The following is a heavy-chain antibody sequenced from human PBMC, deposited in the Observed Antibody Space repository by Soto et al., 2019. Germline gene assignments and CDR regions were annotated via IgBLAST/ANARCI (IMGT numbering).Heavy chain of an antibody. Sequence: SETLSLTCTVSGGSISSSSYYWGWIRQPPGKGLEWIGSIYYSGSTYYNPSLKSRVTISVDTSKNQFSLKLSSVTAADTAVYDCARDPRKGIGGAFDIWGQGTMVTVSS. D-gene: IGHD3-10*01. CDR3: ARDPRKGIGGAFDI. V-gene: IGHV4-39*07. CDR1: GGSISSSSYY. CDR2: IYYSGST. J-gene: IGHJ3*02.